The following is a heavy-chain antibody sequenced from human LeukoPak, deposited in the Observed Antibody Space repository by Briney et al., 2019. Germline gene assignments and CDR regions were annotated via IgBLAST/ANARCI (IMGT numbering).Heavy chain of an antibody. Sequence: GGSLRLSCAASGFTFGSYAMHWVRQAPGKGLEWVAVISYDGSNKYYADSVKGRFTISRDNSKNTLYLQMNSLRAEDTAVYYCARDLDPQRQIVVALGYWGQGTLVTVSS. J-gene: IGHJ4*02. D-gene: IGHD3-22*01. CDR1: GFTFGSYA. V-gene: IGHV3-30-3*01. CDR2: ISYDGSNK. CDR3: ARDLDPQRQIVVALGY.